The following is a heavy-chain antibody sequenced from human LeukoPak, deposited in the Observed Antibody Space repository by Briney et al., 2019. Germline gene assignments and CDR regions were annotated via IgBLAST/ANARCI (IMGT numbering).Heavy chain of an antibody. D-gene: IGHD2-2*01. CDR2: INTDGSST. CDR1: GFTFSSYW. CDR3: ARDRYCTTTRCSDY. V-gene: IGHV3-74*03. J-gene: IGHJ4*02. Sequence: GGSLRLSCAASGFTFSSYWMHWVRRAPGKGLVCVSRINTDGSSTTYADSVKGRFTISRDNAKNTLYLEMNSLRAEDTAVYYCARDRYCTTTRCSDYWGQGTLVTVSS.